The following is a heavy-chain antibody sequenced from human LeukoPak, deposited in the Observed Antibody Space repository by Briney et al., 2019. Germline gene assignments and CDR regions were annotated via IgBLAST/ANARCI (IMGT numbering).Heavy chain of an antibody. CDR3: ARDLIHSAAGDFDF. CDR2: IYTTGST. J-gene: IGHJ4*02. D-gene: IGHD3-16*01. Sequence: PSVTLSLICTVSGGSISSYYWSWIRQPAGKGLQWIGRIYTTGSTNYNPSLKSRVTMSVDTSKNQFSLRLSSVTAADTAVYYCARDLIHSAAGDFDFWGQGTLVTVSS. CDR1: GGSISSYY. V-gene: IGHV4-4*07.